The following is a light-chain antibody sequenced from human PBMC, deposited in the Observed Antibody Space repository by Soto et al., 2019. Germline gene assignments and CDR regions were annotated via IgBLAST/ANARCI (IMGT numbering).Light chain of an antibody. CDR3: SSYTSSSTLGV. J-gene: IGLJ2*01. CDR1: SSDVGGYNY. CDR2: DVS. Sequence: QSALTQPASVSGSPGQSITISCTGTSSDVGGYNYVSWYQQHPGKAPKLMIYDVSNRPSGVSNSFSGSKSGNTASLTISGLQAEDEADYYCSSYTSSSTLGVFGGGTQLTVL. V-gene: IGLV2-14*01.